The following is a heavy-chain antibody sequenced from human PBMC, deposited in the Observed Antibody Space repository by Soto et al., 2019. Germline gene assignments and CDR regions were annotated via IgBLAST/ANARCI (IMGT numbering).Heavy chain of an antibody. Sequence: PGGSLRLSCAASGFTFSSYAMHWVRQAPGKGLEWVAVISYDGSNKYYADSVKGRFTISRDNSKNTLYLQMNSLRAEDTAVYYCARDLEKPGEKGHYYGMDVWGQGTTVTVSS. J-gene: IGHJ6*02. CDR3: ARDLEKPGEKGHYYGMDV. D-gene: IGHD3-10*01. V-gene: IGHV3-30-3*01. CDR1: GFTFSSYA. CDR2: ISYDGSNK.